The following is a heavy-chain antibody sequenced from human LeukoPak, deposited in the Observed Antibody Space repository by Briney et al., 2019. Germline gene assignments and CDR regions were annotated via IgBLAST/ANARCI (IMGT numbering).Heavy chain of an antibody. CDR2: IYSSGST. J-gene: IGHJ4*02. Sequence: SETLSLTCTVSGGSIRSSGYYWGWIRQPPGKGLEWIGSIYSSGSTYYNPSLRSRVTISVDTSKNQFSLKVSSMTAADTAVYYCARALAMTTVTRFDYWGQGTLVTVSS. CDR1: GGSIRSSGYY. V-gene: IGHV4-39*07. D-gene: IGHD4-17*01. CDR3: ARALAMTTVTRFDY.